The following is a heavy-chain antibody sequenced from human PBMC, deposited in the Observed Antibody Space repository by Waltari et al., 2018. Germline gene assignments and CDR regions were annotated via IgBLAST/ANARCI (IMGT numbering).Heavy chain of an antibody. CDR2: KNRDGGST. D-gene: IGHD5-12*01. V-gene: IGHV3-74*03. J-gene: IGHJ6*02. CDR3: ARAGLTSAAWPYYSYGVDV. Sequence: EVQLVESGGGLVQPGGSLRLSCAASGFTFSNYWMHWLRQAPGKVLVWVVRKNRDGGSTTDAEPVKGRVAISRDNAKNPLYLQMNSLRAEDTAVYYCARAGLTSAAWPYYSYGVDVWGQGTTVTVSS. CDR1: GFTFSNYW.